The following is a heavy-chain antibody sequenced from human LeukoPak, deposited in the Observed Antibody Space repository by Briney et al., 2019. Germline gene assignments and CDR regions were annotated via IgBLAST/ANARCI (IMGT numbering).Heavy chain of an antibody. CDR3: ARSVDSSGYYVFDL. CDR2: FFHSGST. CDR1: GYPISSGYY. Sequence: SETLSLTCTVSGYPISSGYYWGWIRLPPGKGLERIGSFFHSGSTYYNPSLKSRVTISVDTSKSQFSLELTSVTAADTAVYYCARSVDSSGYYVFDLWGRGTLVTVSS. D-gene: IGHD3-22*01. V-gene: IGHV4-38-2*02. J-gene: IGHJ2*01.